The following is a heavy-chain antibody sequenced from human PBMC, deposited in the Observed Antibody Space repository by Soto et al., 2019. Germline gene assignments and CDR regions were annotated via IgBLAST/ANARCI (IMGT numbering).Heavy chain of an antibody. CDR2: VYYTGDT. CDR1: SGPSSSHN. D-gene: IGHD1-26*01. CDR3: VRQGIDYLHGLVDV. J-gene: IGHJ6*02. Sequence: QVQLQQSGPRLVKPSETLSLTCTVSSGPSSSHNWGWIRQSPGRGLEWIGYVYYTGDTSYNPSLKSRVTISADTSTNNSSLTLPSVTAADTAVYYCVRQGIDYLHGLVDVWGQGTTVSVSS. V-gene: IGHV4-59*08.